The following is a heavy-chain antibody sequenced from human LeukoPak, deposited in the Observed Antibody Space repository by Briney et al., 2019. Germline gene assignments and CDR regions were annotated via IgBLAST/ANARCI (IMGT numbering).Heavy chain of an antibody. Sequence: GGPLRLPCAPSGYPFRDYWKHWAPQAPGRGLVGVQHIKKEGGTTNYADSVKGRFTISRDNAKNTLYLQLDSLRAEDTAIYYCARGIARGSGSTQGYWGQGTLVTVSS. CDR1: GYPFRDYW. V-gene: IGHV3-74*01. CDR3: ARGIARGSGSTQGY. J-gene: IGHJ4*02. D-gene: IGHD3-10*01. CDR2: IKKEGGTT.